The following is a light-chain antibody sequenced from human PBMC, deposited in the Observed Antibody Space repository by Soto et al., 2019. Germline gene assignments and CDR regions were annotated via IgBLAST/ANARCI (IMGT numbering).Light chain of an antibody. CDR2: GAS. CDR3: QQYGTSPLS. Sequence: IVLTQSPGTLSLSPWERATLSFRASQTVNSNYLAWYQQKPGQAPRLLISGASIRATGVPNRFSGSGSGTDFTLTITRLEPEDFAVYYCQQYGTSPLSFGGGTKVDIK. V-gene: IGKV3-20*01. CDR1: QTVNSNY. J-gene: IGKJ4*01.